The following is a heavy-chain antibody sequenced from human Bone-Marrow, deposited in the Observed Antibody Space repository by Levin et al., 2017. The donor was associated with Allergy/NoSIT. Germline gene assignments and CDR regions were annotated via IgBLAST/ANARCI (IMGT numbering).Heavy chain of an antibody. J-gene: IGHJ4*02. CDR3: VRDGGLIDY. D-gene: IGHD2-15*01. V-gene: IGHV3-11*01. CDR2: IGKGGVTI. CDR1: GFKFSDFY. Sequence: GGSLRLSCAASGFKFSDFYMSWIRQAPGKGLEWVSYIGKGGVTIFYSDSVRGRFIISRDDAKNSLYLQMTSLRAEDTAVYYCVRDGGLIDYWGRGTLVTVSS.